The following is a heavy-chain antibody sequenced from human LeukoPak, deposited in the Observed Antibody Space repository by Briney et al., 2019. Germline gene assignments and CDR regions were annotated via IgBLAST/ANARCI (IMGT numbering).Heavy chain of an antibody. Sequence: GGSLRLSCAASGFTFSNYAMRWVRQAPGKGLEWVSHISGGGSSTHYADSVKGRFTISRDNSKNTLYLQMNSLRAEDTAVYYCAKDHTVYGSGSYLDFWGQGTLVTVSP. V-gene: IGHV3-23*01. D-gene: IGHD3-10*01. CDR1: GFTFSNYA. CDR3: AKDHTVYGSGSYLDF. J-gene: IGHJ4*02. CDR2: ISGGGSST.